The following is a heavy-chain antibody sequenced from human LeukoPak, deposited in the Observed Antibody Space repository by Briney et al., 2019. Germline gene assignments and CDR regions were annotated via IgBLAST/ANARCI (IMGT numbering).Heavy chain of an antibody. CDR2: ITSNGGST. V-gene: IGHV3-64*01. J-gene: IGHJ4*02. D-gene: IGHD6-13*01. CDR3: ARAPRWQQLVPGYFDY. CDR1: GFTFTGHT. Sequence: GGSLRLSCVASGFTFTGHTMHWVRQAPGKGLEYVSAITSNGGSTYYANSVKGRFTISRDNSKNTLYLQVGSLRVEDMAVYYCARAPRWQQLVPGYFDYWGQGTLVTVSS.